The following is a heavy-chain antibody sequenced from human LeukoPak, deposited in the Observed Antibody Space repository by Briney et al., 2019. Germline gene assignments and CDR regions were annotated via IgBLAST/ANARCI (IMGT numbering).Heavy chain of an antibody. Sequence: GGSLRLSCAASGFSFTSYSMNWVRQAPGKGLEWVSSISTSSSYIYYADSVKGRFTISRDNAKNSLYLQMNSLRAEDTAVYYCARVSGIWYYYYMDVWGKGTTVTISS. D-gene: IGHD1-14*01. J-gene: IGHJ6*03. CDR2: ISTSSSYI. CDR1: GFSFTSYS. V-gene: IGHV3-21*01. CDR3: ARVSGIWYYYYMDV.